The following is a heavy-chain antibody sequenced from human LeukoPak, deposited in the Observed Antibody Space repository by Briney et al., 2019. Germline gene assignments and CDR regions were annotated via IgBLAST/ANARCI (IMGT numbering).Heavy chain of an antibody. CDR3: ARAPHGSGCDY. J-gene: IGHJ4*02. D-gene: IGHD6-19*01. Sequence: SQTLSLTCAISGDSVSSSGATWIWLRQSPSRGLEWLGRTYYLSRLYYDYGLSVQGRITVNPDTSKNQFSLQMHSVTPEDTAVYYCARAPHGSGCDYWSQGALVTVYS. CDR1: GDSVSSSGAT. CDR2: TYYLSRLYY. V-gene: IGHV6-1*01.